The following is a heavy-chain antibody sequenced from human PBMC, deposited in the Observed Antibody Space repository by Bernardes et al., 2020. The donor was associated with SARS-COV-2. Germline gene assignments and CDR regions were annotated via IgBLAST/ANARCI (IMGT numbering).Heavy chain of an antibody. Sequence: GSLRLSCAPSGFNFNDYGMNWVRQAPGKGLEWVSSINRNGATTHYADSVKGRFTISRENAENSLFLQMDSLRAEDTALYYCATGYHDSNGMGNWGQGTLVTVSS. CDR3: ATGYHDSNGMGN. CDR1: GFNFNDYG. V-gene: IGHV3-20*04. CDR2: INRNGATT. J-gene: IGHJ4*02. D-gene: IGHD3-22*01.